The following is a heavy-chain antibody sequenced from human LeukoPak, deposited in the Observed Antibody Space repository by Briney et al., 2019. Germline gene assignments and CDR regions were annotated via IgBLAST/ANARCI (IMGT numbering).Heavy chain of an antibody. V-gene: IGHV4-59*01. Sequence: TSETLSLTCAVYGGSFSGYYWSWIRQPPGKGLEWIGYIYYSGSTNYNPSLKSRVTISVDTSKNQFSLKLSSVTAADTAVYYCAREGSYTFDPWGQGTLVTVSS. CDR2: IYYSGST. CDR3: AREGSYTFDP. CDR1: GGSFSGYY. D-gene: IGHD3-10*01. J-gene: IGHJ5*02.